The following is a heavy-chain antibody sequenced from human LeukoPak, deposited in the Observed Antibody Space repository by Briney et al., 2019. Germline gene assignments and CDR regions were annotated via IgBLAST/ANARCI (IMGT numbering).Heavy chain of an antibody. CDR1: GYTFTGHY. V-gene: IGHV1-2*02. Sequence: ASVKVSCKASGYTFTGHYMHWVRQTPGQGLEWMGWINPDSGGTNYAQNFQGKVTITRDTSISTAYMEMNRVTDNETAVYYCAIHWGSGWYFDLWGRGTLVTVSS. D-gene: IGHD7-27*01. CDR3: AIHWGSGWYFDL. CDR2: INPDSGGT. J-gene: IGHJ2*01.